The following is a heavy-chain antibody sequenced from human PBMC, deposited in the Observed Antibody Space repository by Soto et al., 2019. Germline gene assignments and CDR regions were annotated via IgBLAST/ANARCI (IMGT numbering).Heavy chain of an antibody. CDR3: VIDGILAAADPFDF. V-gene: IGHV3-23*01. Sequence: GGSLRLSCAASGFTFSSYAMSWVRQAPGKGLEWVSAISGSGGSTYYADSVRGRFTISRDNSKNTLYLQMNSLRAEDTAVYYCVIDGILAAADPFDFCGQRTLVPVSS. CDR1: GFTFSSYA. CDR2: ISGSGGST. D-gene: IGHD6-13*01. J-gene: IGHJ4*02.